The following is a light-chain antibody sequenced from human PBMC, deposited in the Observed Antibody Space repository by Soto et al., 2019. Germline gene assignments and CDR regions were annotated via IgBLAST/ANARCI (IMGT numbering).Light chain of an antibody. J-gene: IGKJ3*01. Sequence: DIQMTQSPSSLSASVGDRVTITCRASQSITSFLSWYQHKPGKAPKLLIYGASSLHRGVPSRFSGSGSGTDFTPTISSLQPGDFATYYCLQTYRTPFTFDPGTTVDLK. CDR3: LQTYRTPFT. V-gene: IGKV1-39*01. CDR2: GAS. CDR1: QSITSF.